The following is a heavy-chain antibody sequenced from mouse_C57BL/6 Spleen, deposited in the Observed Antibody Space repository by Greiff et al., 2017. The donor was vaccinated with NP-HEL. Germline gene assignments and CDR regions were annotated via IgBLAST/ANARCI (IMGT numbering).Heavy chain of an antibody. CDR3: ARDYYGSSYAAMDY. CDR2: IYPGDGDT. D-gene: IGHD1-1*01. Sequence: QVQLQQSGAELVKPGASVKISCKASGYAFSSYWMNWVKQRPGKGLEWIGQIYPGDGDTNSNGKFKGKATLTADKSSSTAYMQLSSLTSEDSAVYFCARDYYGSSYAAMDYWGQGTSVTVSS. V-gene: IGHV1-80*01. J-gene: IGHJ4*01. CDR1: GYAFSSYW.